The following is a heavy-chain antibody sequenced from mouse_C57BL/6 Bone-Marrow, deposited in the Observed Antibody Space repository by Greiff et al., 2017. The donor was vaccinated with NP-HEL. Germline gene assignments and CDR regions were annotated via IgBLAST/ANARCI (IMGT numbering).Heavy chain of an antibody. CDR2: INPSTGGT. J-gene: IGHJ4*01. CDR3: ARGDYYYAMDY. Sequence: DVKLQESGPELVKPGASVKISCKASGYSFTGYYMNWVKQSPEKSLEWIGEINPSTGGTTYNQKFKAKATLTVDKSSSTAYMQLKSLTSEDSAVYYCARGDYYYAMDYWGQGTSVTVSS. V-gene: IGHV1-42*01. CDR1: GYSFTGYY.